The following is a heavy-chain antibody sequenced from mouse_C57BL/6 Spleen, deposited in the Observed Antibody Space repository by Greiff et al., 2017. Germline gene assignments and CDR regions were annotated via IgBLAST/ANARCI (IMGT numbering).Heavy chain of an antibody. V-gene: IGHV1-39*01. Sequence: EVKLQQSGPELVKPGASVKISCKASGYSFTDYNMNWVKQSNGKSLEWIGVINPNYGTTSYNQKFKGKATLPVDQSSSTAYMQLNSLTSDDSAVYYCARGGYSNLYYFDYWGQGTTLTVSS. CDR3: ARGGYSNLYYFDY. D-gene: IGHD2-5*01. CDR2: INPNYGTT. CDR1: GYSFTDYN. J-gene: IGHJ2*01.